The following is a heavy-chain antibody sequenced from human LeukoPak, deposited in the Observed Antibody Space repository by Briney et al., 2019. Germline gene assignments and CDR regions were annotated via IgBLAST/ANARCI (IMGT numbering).Heavy chain of an antibody. V-gene: IGHV5-51*01. CDR3: ARRQGCSSTSCPPDY. CDR2: TYPGDSDT. CDR1: GYSFTNYW. J-gene: IGHJ4*02. D-gene: IGHD2-2*01. Sequence: LGESLKISCKGSGYSFTNYWIGWVRQMPGKGLELMGITYPGDSDTRYSPSFQGQVTMSADKSINAAYLQWSSLKASDTAMYYCARRQGCSSTSCPPDYWGQGTLVTVSP.